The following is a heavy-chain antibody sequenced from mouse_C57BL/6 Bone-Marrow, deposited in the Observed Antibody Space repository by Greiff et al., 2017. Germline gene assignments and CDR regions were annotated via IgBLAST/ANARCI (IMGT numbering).Heavy chain of an antibody. J-gene: IGHJ2*01. CDR2: INPNNGGT. Sequence: VQLQQSGPELVKPGASVKISCKASGYTFTDYYMNWVKQSHGKSLEWIVDINPNNGGTSYNQKFKGKATLTVDKSSSTAYMELRSLTSEDSAVYYCARRRSFDYWGQGTTLTVSS. CDR1: GYTFTDYY. CDR3: ARRRSFDY. V-gene: IGHV1-26*01.